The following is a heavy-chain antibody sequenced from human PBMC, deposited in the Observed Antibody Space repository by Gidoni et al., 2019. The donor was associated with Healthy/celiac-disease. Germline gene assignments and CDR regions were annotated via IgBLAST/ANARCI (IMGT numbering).Heavy chain of an antibody. Sequence: LPLQESCPGLVKPSATLSLTCSASVCSISSYYWCWIRQPPGRGLESIGYIYYSGSTNYNPTLKRRVTISVDTSKNQFSLKLSSVTAADTAVYYCARGASSSWLIDYWGQGTLVTVSS. J-gene: IGHJ4*02. D-gene: IGHD6-13*01. CDR2: IYYSGST. V-gene: IGHV4-59*01. CDR1: VCSISSYY. CDR3: ARGASSSWLIDY.